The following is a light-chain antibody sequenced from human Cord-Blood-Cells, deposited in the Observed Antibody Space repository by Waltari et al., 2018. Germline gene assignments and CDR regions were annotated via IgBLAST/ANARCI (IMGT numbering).Light chain of an antibody. Sequence: QSALTQPASVSGSPGQSITISCTGTSSDVGGYNYVSWYQQHPGKAPKLMIYDVSKRPQGVSNRFSGSNSGNTASLTISGLQAEDEADYYCSSYTSSSTWVFGGGTKLTVL. CDR3: SSYTSSSTWV. CDR1: SSDVGGYNY. CDR2: DVS. V-gene: IGLV2-14*01. J-gene: IGLJ3*02.